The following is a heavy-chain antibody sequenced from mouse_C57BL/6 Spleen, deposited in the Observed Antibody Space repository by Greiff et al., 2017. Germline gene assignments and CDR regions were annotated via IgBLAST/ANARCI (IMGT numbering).Heavy chain of an antibody. V-gene: IGHV5-15*01. CDR2: ISNLAYSI. J-gene: IGHJ4*01. CDR1: GFTFSDYG. Sequence: DVMLVESGGGLVQPGGSLKLSCAASGFTFSDYGMAWVRQAPRKGPEWVAFISNLAYSIYYADTVTGRFTISRENAKNTLYLEMSSLRSEDTAMYYCARHGGNYEDYAMDYWGQGTSVTVSS. D-gene: IGHD2-1*01. CDR3: ARHGGNYEDYAMDY.